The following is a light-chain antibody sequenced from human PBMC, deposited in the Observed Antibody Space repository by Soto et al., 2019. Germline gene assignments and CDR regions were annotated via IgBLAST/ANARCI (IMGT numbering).Light chain of an antibody. J-gene: IGKJ4*01. CDR3: QHYDHLPPLS. V-gene: IGKV1-33*01. CDR1: QDIKNY. Sequence: DIQMTQSPSSLSASVGDRVTITCQASQDIKNYLNWHQQKPGKAPNLLIYDASNLKTGVPSRFSGSGSGTHFTFTISSLQPEDVATYYCQHYDHLPPLSFGGGTKVEI. CDR2: DAS.